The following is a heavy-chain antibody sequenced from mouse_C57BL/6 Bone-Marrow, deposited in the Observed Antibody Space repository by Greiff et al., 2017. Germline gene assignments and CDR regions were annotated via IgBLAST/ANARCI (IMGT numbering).Heavy chain of an antibody. V-gene: IGHV1-85*01. CDR2: IYPSGGST. D-gene: IGHD1-1*01. Sequence: QVQLQQSGPELVKPGASVKLSCKASGYTFTSYDINWVKQRPGQGLEWIGWIYPSGGSTKYNEKFKGKATLTVDTSSSTASMELHSLTSEDSAVYCSATLEFDAIYGCWYFEVGDTGTTITVTS. CDR3: ATLEFDAIYGCWYFEV. CDR1: GYTFTSYD. J-gene: IGHJ1*03.